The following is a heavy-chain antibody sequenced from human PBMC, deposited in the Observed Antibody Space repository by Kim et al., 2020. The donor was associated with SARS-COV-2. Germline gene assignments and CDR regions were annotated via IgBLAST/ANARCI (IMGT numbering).Heavy chain of an antibody. Sequence: YPDSVKGRFTISRDNSKNTLYLKMNSLRAEDTAVYYCAKGYSGWYYFDYWGQGTLVTVSS. J-gene: IGHJ4*02. V-gene: IGHV3-23*01. D-gene: IGHD6-19*01. CDR3: AKGYSGWYYFDY.